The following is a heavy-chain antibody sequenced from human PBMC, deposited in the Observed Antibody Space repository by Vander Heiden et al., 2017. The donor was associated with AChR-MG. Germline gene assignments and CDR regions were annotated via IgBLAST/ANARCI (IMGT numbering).Heavy chain of an antibody. D-gene: IGHD3-10*01. J-gene: IGHJ4*02. V-gene: IGHV3-7*01. CDR1: GFTLSSPDW. CDR3: ARDRGSH. CDR2: IQQDVSVQ. Sequence: EVQLVASGGDFVQPGGSLGTSCTAYGFTLSSPDWMSWVRQAPGKGLEWVAIIQQDVSVQYYVESVRGRFTISRDNAENSLFLQMDSLRPEDTAVYYCARDRGSHWGQGTLVTVSS.